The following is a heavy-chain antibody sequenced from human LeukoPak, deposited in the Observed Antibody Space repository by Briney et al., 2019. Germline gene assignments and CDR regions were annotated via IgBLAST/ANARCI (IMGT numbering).Heavy chain of an antibody. Sequence: MPGRSLRPACAASGLTFSSYSMNCVRQAPGKGLEWVSSISSSSSYIYYADSVKGRFTISRDNAKNSLYLQMNSLRAEDTAVYYCARETRVRWTDYWGQGILVTVSS. CDR2: ISSSSSYI. CDR1: GLTFSSYS. J-gene: IGHJ4*02. D-gene: IGHD5-24*01. CDR3: ARETRVRWTDY. V-gene: IGHV3-21*01.